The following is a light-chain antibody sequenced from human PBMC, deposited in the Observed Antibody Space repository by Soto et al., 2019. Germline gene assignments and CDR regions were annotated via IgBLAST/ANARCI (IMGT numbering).Light chain of an antibody. J-gene: IGKJ1*01. Sequence: EIVLTQSPVTLSVSPGESATLSCRASQSLSTNLAWYQQKPGQAPRLLIYGAYTRATAVPDRFSGSGSGTDFTLNISSLQSEDFAVYYWQQYHSWRSFGQGTKMESK. V-gene: IGKV3-15*01. CDR3: QQYHSWRS. CDR1: QSLSTN. CDR2: GAY.